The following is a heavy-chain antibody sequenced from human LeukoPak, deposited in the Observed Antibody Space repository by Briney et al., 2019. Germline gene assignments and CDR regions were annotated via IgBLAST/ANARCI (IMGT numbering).Heavy chain of an antibody. D-gene: IGHD2-2*01. Sequence: SETLSLTCTVSGGSISSSSHYWGWIRQPPGKGLEWIGSIYYSGSTYYNPSLKSRVTISVDTSKNQFSLKLSSVTAADTAVYYCARQYCSSIRCYGDAFDIWGQGTMVTVSS. V-gene: IGHV4-39*01. J-gene: IGHJ3*02. CDR1: GGSISSSSHY. CDR2: IYYSGST. CDR3: ARQYCSSIRCYGDAFDI.